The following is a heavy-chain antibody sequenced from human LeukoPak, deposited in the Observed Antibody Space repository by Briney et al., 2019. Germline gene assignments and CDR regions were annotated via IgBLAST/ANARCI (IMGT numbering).Heavy chain of an antibody. Sequence: GGSLRLSCAASGFTFSSYWMRGVRQAPGKGREWVANIKQEGSEKYYVASVKGRFTISRDKAQNSLYLQMNSLRAEDTAVYYCARDLILSCSSTSCYTRAEYFQHWGQGTLVTVSS. CDR2: IKQEGSEK. D-gene: IGHD2-2*02. J-gene: IGHJ1*01. V-gene: IGHV3-7*01. CDR3: ARDLILSCSSTSCYTRAEYFQH. CDR1: GFTFSSYW.